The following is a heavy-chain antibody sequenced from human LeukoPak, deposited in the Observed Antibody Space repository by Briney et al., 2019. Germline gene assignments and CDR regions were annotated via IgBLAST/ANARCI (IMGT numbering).Heavy chain of an antibody. CDR1: GFTFRSYA. CDR2: ISSNGGST. CDR3: VKDRTMVRGVMLYYYYGMDV. Sequence: GGSLRPSCSASGFTFRSYAMHWVRQAPGKGLEYVSAISSNGGSTYYADSVKGRFTISRDNSKNTLYLQMSSLRAEDTAVYYCVKDRTMVRGVMLYYYYGMDVWGKGTTVTVSS. D-gene: IGHD3-10*01. V-gene: IGHV3-64D*06. J-gene: IGHJ6*04.